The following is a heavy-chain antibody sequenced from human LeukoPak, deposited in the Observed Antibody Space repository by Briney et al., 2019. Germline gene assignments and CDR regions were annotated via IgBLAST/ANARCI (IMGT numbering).Heavy chain of an antibody. Sequence: NSSETLSLTCAVYGGSFSGYYWGWIRQAPGKGLEWIGEINHSGSTNYNPSLKSRVTISVDTSKNQFSLKLSSVTAADTAVYYCARDRLRLGGPQRDTAMVPLYYYYGMDVWGQGTTVTVSS. J-gene: IGHJ6*02. CDR1: GGSFSGYY. V-gene: IGHV4-34*01. CDR3: ARDRLRLGGPQRDTAMVPLYYYYGMDV. CDR2: INHSGST. D-gene: IGHD5-18*01.